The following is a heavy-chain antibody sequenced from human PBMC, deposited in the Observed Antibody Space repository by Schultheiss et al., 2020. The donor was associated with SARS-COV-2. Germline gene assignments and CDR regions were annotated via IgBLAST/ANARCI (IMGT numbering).Heavy chain of an antibody. D-gene: IGHD6-13*01. Sequence: SETLSLTCAVYGGSFSGYYWSWIRQPPGKGLEWIGYIYYSGSTNYNPSLKSRVTISVDTSKNQFSLKLSSVTAADTAVYYCARNRGLFAQQLVLDFDYWGQGTLVTVSS. V-gene: IGHV4-59*01. CDR2: IYYSGST. CDR3: ARNRGLFAQQLVLDFDY. J-gene: IGHJ4*02. CDR1: GGSFSGYY.